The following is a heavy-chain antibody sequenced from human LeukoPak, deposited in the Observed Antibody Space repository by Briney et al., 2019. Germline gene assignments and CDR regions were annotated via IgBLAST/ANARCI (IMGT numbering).Heavy chain of an antibody. D-gene: IGHD1-1*01. CDR1: GGSISSGGYS. CDR2: IYTSGST. Sequence: SETLSLTCAVSGGSISSGGYSWSWIRQPPGKGLEWIGRIYTSGSTNYNPSLKSRVTISVDTSKNQFSLKLSSVTAADTAVYYCAGAQMELDYWGQGTLVTVSS. J-gene: IGHJ4*02. CDR3: AGAQMELDY. V-gene: IGHV4-61*02.